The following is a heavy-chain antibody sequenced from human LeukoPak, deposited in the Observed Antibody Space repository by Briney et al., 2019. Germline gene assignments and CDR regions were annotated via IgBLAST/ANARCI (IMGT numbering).Heavy chain of an antibody. CDR1: GGSFSGYY. V-gene: IGHV4-34*01. CDR3: ARTRSSRPALYYYYYMDV. D-gene: IGHD6-13*01. CDR2: INHSGST. J-gene: IGHJ6*03. Sequence: SSETLSLTCAVYGGSFSGYYWSWIRQPPGKGLEWIGGINHSGSTNYNPSLKSRVTISVDTSKNQFSLKLSSVTAADTAVYYCARTRSSRPALYYYYYMDVWGKGTTVTVSS.